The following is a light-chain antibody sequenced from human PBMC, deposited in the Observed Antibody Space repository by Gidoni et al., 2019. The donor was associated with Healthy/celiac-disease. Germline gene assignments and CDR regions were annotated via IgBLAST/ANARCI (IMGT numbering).Light chain of an antibody. CDR2: DAS. J-gene: IGKJ4*01. Sequence: EIVLTRSPATRSLSPGERGTLSCRASQSVSSYLAWYQQKPGQAHRRLIYDASNRANGIPARFSGSGSGTDFTITISSLEHEDFVVYYWQQRRNWLTFGGGTKVEIK. CDR1: QSVSSY. V-gene: IGKV3-11*01. CDR3: QQRRNWLT.